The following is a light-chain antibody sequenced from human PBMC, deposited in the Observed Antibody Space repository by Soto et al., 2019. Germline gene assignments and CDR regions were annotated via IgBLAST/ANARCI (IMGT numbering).Light chain of an antibody. CDR3: QLSYRSPYT. Sequence: IQLTQSPSSLSASVGDRVTVTCRASQSINIYLNWYQQKPGKAPTLLIYAASSLQSGVPSRFSGGGSRTDFTLTISTLQPEDFATYYCQLSYRSPYTFGQGTKMDI. CDR1: QSINIY. CDR2: AAS. V-gene: IGKV1-39*01. J-gene: IGKJ2*01.